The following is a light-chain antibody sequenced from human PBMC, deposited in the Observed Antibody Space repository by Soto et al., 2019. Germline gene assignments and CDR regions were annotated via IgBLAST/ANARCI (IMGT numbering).Light chain of an antibody. Sequence: TQSPGTLSLSPGEIATLSFSAVQSVTSTYMAWYQQKPGQAPRLLIYGASSGATGIPDRFSGSGSWTDFTLTISSLEPEDFAVYYCQQRSSWPTFGQGTRLEIK. V-gene: IGKV3D-20*02. CDR3: QQRSSWPT. J-gene: IGKJ5*01. CDR1: QSVTSTY. CDR2: GAS.